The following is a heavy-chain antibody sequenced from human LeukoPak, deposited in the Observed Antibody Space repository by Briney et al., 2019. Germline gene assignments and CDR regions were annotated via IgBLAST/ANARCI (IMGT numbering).Heavy chain of an antibody. CDR2: INPKSGGT. V-gene: IGHV1-2*02. Sequence: GASVKVSCTASGYSFSDYYIHWLRHAPGQGLEWMGWINPKSGGTNYTQNFQGRVTMTRDTSSTTVYMELTRLRSDDTAVYYCARPLGSLKEYWWFDPWGQGALVTVSS. J-gene: IGHJ5*02. CDR1: GYSFSDYY. D-gene: IGHD2/OR15-2a*01. CDR3: ARPLGSLKEYWWFDP.